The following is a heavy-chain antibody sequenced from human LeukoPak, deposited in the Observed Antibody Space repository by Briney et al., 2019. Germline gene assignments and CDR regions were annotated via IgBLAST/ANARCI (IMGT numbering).Heavy chain of an antibody. D-gene: IGHD3-22*01. CDR3: AKPAGSSYYDSSGYYFDY. CDR1: GFTFSSYA. Sequence: AGGSLRLSCAASGFTFSSYAMSWVRQAPGKGLEWVSTISGSGGSTHYADSVKGRLTISRDNSKNTLYLQMTSLRAEDTAVYYCAKPAGSSYYDSSGYYFDYWGQGTLVTVSS. V-gene: IGHV3-23*01. J-gene: IGHJ4*02. CDR2: ISGSGGST.